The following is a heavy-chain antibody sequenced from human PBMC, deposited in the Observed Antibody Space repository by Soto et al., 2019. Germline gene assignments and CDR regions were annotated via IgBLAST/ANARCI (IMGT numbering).Heavy chain of an antibody. CDR1: GFTVSSNY. CDR3: ASRSIAVAGTEFDY. D-gene: IGHD6-19*01. Sequence: GGSLRLSCAASGFTVSSNYMSWVRQAPGKGLEWVSVIYSGGSTYYADSVKGRFTISRDNSKNTLYLQMNSLRAEDTAVYYCASRSIAVAGTEFDYWGQGTLVTVSS. V-gene: IGHV3-66*01. CDR2: IYSGGST. J-gene: IGHJ4*02.